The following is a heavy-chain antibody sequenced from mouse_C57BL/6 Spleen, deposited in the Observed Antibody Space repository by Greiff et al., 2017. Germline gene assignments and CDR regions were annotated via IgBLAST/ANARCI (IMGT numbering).Heavy chain of an antibody. V-gene: IGHV2-5*01. CDR3: AKTYDYDGDYYAMDY. Sequence: VKLQESGPGLVQPSQSLSITCTVSGFSLTSYGVHWVRQSPGKGLEWLGVIWRGGSTDYNAAFMSRLSITKDNSKSQVFFKMNSLQADDNAIYYCAKTYDYDGDYYAMDYWGQGTSVTVSS. CDR2: IWRGGST. D-gene: IGHD2-4*01. J-gene: IGHJ4*01. CDR1: GFSLTSYG.